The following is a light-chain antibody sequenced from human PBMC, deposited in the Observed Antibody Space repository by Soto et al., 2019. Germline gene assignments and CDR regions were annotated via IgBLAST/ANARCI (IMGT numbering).Light chain of an antibody. CDR3: GSYTTSSTVV. J-gene: IGLJ2*01. Sequence: QSVLTQPASVSGSPGQSITISCTGTSSDVGSYPYVSWYQQHPGKAPKLMIYDVNSRPSGVSNRFPGSKSGNTASLTISGLQAEDEADYYCGSYTTSSTVVFGGGTKLTVL. CDR1: SSDVGSYPY. CDR2: DVN. V-gene: IGLV2-14*01.